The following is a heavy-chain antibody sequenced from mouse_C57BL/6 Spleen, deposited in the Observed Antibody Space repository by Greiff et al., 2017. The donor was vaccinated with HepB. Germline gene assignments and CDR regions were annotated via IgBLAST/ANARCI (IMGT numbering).Heavy chain of an antibody. Sequence: VQLQQPGAELVRPGSSVKLSCKASGYTFTSYWMHWVKQRPIQGLEWIGNIDPSDSETHYNQKFKDKATLTVDKSSSTAYMQLSSLTSEDSAVYYCARRGNYVAYYFDYWGQGTTLTVSS. CDR3: ARRGNYVAYYFDY. V-gene: IGHV1-52*01. J-gene: IGHJ2*01. CDR1: GYTFTSYW. D-gene: IGHD2-1*01. CDR2: IDPSDSET.